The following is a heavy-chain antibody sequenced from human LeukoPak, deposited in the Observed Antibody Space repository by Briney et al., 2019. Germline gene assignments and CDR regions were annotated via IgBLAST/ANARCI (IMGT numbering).Heavy chain of an antibody. V-gene: IGHV3-48*03. CDR2: LSTSGSTI. D-gene: IGHD6-19*01. CDR3: APESGSSGCEY. Sequence: GGSLRLSCAASGFTFSSYEMNWVRQAPGKGLEWVSYLSTSGSTIYYGDSVKGRFTISRDNAKNSLYLQMNSLRAEDTAVYYCAPESGSSGCEYWGQGTLVTVSS. J-gene: IGHJ4*02. CDR1: GFTFSSYE.